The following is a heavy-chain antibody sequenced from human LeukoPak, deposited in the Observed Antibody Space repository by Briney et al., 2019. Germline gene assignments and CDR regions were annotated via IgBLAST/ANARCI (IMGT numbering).Heavy chain of an antibody. Sequence: GGSLRLSCVASGFTFSDYYMSWIRQAPGKGLEWVSYISSSGSTIYYADSVKGRFTISRDNAKNSLYLQMNSLRAEDTAVYYCARLSYYYDSSGPPSGAFDVWGQGTMVTVSS. CDR1: GFTFSDYY. V-gene: IGHV3-11*01. CDR3: ARLSYYYDSSGPPSGAFDV. D-gene: IGHD3-22*01. CDR2: ISSSGSTI. J-gene: IGHJ3*01.